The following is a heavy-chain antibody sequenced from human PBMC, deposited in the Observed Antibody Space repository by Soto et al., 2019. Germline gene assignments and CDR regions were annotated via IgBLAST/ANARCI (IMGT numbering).Heavy chain of an antibody. CDR3: AKAGYYDSSGYRGYYYGMDV. V-gene: IGHV3-43*01. J-gene: IGHJ6*02. CDR2: ISWDGGST. CDR1: GFTFDDYT. Sequence: PGGSLRLSCAASGFTFDDYTMHWVRQAPGKGLEWVSLISWDGGSTYYADSVKGRFTISRDNSKNSLYLQMNSLRTEDTALYYCAKAGYYDSSGYRGYYYGMDVWGQGTTVTVSS. D-gene: IGHD3-22*01.